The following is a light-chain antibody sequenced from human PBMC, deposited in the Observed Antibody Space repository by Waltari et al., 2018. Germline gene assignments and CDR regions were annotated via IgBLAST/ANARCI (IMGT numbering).Light chain of an antibody. Sequence: EIVLTQSPATLSLSPGERATLYCRASHSIDNFLAWYQQKPGQAPRLLIYDSSNRATDIPAIFSGSGSGTDFTLTISSLEPEDFAVYYCQQRSGWPPTFGGGTKVDI. CDR2: DSS. J-gene: IGKJ4*01. V-gene: IGKV3-11*01. CDR3: QQRSGWPPT. CDR1: HSIDNF.